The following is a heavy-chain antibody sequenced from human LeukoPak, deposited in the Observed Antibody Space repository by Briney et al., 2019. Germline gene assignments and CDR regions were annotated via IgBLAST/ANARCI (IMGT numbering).Heavy chain of an antibody. Sequence: GGSLRLSCAASGFTFSNAWMSWVRQAPGKGLEWVGRIKSKTDGGTTDYAAPVKGRFTISRDDSKNTLYLQMNSLKTEDTAVYYCTTYYDFWSGYPYYYYYYMDVWGKGTTVTVSS. D-gene: IGHD3-3*01. J-gene: IGHJ6*03. CDR1: GFTFSNAW. CDR3: TTYYDFWSGYPYYYYYYMDV. CDR2: IKSKTDGGTT. V-gene: IGHV3-15*01.